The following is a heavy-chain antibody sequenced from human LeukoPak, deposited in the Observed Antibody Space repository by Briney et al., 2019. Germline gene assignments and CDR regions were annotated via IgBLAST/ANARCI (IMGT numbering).Heavy chain of an antibody. D-gene: IGHD2-8*02. CDR1: GGSLSGYY. CDR2: INHSGST. V-gene: IGHV4-34*01. J-gene: IGHJ4*02. CDR3: ARGLVGHHFDY. Sequence: SETLSLTCAVYGGSLSGYYWSWIRQPPGKGLEWIGEINHSGSTNYNPSLKSRVTISVDTSKNQFSLKLSSVTAADTAVYYCARGLVGHHFDYWGQGTLVTVSS.